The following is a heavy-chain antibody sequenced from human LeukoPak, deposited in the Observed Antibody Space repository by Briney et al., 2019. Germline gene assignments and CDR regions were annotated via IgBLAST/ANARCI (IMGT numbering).Heavy chain of an antibody. D-gene: IGHD7-27*01. CDR3: ARGPPNWGYDY. CDR2: MSPNSGDT. V-gene: IGHV1-8*01. CDR1: GYTFTSYD. Sequence: ASVKVSCKASGYTFTSYDFNWVRQATGQRPEWMGWMSPNSGDTGYAEKFQDRVTMTRNTSISTAYMELSSLRSDDTAVYYCARGPPNWGYDYWGPGTLVTVSS. J-gene: IGHJ4*02.